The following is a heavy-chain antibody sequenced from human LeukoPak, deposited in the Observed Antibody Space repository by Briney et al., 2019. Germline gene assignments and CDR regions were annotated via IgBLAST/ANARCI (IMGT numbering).Heavy chain of an antibody. V-gene: IGHV5-51*01. CDR2: IYPGDSDT. CDR3: ARYPTPGSYQGALDY. CDR1: GYSFTSYW. D-gene: IGHD1-26*01. J-gene: IGHJ4*02. Sequence: GESLKISCKGSGYSFTSYWIGWVRQMPGKGLEWMGIIYPGDSDTRYSPSFQGQVTISADKSISTAYLQWSSLKASDTAMYYCARYPTPGSYQGALDYWGQGTLVTASS.